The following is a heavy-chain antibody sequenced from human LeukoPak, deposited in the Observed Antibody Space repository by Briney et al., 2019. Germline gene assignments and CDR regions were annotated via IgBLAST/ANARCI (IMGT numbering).Heavy chain of an antibody. CDR2: ISSSGSTI. D-gene: IGHD5-12*01. Sequence: GGSLRLSCAASGFTFSDYYMSWIRQAPGKGLEWVSYISSSGSTIYYADSVKGRFTISRDNAKNSLYLQMNSLRAEDTAVYYCARGLHSGYDFRAYFDYWGQGTLVTVSS. CDR1: GFTFSDYY. J-gene: IGHJ4*02. CDR3: ARGLHSGYDFRAYFDY. V-gene: IGHV3-11*01.